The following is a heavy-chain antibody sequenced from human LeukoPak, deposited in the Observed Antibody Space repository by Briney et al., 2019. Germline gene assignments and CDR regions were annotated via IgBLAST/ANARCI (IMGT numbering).Heavy chain of an antibody. CDR3: AKEYDFWSGRNDAFDI. CDR2: ISVSDVTT. V-gene: IGHV3-23*01. J-gene: IGHJ3*02. D-gene: IGHD3-3*01. CDR1: GFTFSNYA. Sequence: PGGSLRLSCAASGFTFSNYAMSWVRQAPGKGLEWVSGISVSDVTTYYADSVKGRFTISRDNSKNTLYLQMNSLRAEDTAVYFCAKEYDFWSGRNDAFDIWGQGTMVTVSS.